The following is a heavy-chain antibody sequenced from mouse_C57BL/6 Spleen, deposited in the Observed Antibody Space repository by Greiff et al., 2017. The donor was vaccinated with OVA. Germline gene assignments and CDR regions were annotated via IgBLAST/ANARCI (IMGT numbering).Heavy chain of an antibody. J-gene: IGHJ2*01. CDR2: IHPNSGST. V-gene: IGHV1-64*01. CDR1: GYTFTSYW. D-gene: IGHD1-2*01. CDR3: ARCGDHYGWYFDY. Sequence: VQLQQPGAELVKPGASVKLSCTASGYTFTSYWMHWVKQRPGQGLEWIGMIHPNSGSTNYNEKFKSKATLTVDKSSSTAYMQLSSLTSEDSAVYYCARCGDHYGWYFDYWGQGTTLTVSS.